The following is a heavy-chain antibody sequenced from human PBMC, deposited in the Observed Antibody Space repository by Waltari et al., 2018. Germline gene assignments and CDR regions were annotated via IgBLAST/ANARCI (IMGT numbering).Heavy chain of an antibody. D-gene: IGHD2-21*02. CDR1: GFNFADFA. V-gene: IGHV3-9*01. CDR2: VSWNSDSV. J-gene: IGHJ3*02. Sequence: EVQLVESGGGLVQPGRSLRLSCVASGFNFADFAMTWVRQAPGKGLEWVARVSWNSDSVDYADSLKGRFTISRDNANNSLYLQMNSLETEDTAFYYCAKVREYGGNFDAYDIWGQGTMVTVSS. CDR3: AKVREYGGNFDAYDI.